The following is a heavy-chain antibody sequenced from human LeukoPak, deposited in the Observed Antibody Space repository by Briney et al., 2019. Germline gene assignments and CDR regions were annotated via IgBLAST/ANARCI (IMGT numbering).Heavy chain of an antibody. CDR1: DGSISSSSYY. Sequence: PSETLSLTCTVSDGSISSSSYYWGWIRQPPGKGLEWIGSIYYSGSTYYNPSLKSRVTISVDTSKNQFSLKLSSVTAADTAVYYCARIKLDWFMSPGWFDPWGQGTLVTVSS. J-gene: IGHJ5*02. CDR3: ARIKLDWFMSPGWFDP. V-gene: IGHV4-39*01. CDR2: IYYSGST. D-gene: IGHD3-9*01.